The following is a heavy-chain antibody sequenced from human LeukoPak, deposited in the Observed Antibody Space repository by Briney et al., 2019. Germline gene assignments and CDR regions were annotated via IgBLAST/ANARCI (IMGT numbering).Heavy chain of an antibody. CDR1: GGSISGGGYS. V-gene: IGHV4-30-2*01. J-gene: IGHJ4*02. Sequence: NSSQTLSLTCAVSGGSISGGGYSWSWIRQPPGKGLEWIGYIYHSGSTYYNPSLKSRVTISVDRSKNQFSLKLSSVTAADTAVYYCARGVDGDYVAYYFDYWGQGTLVTVSS. D-gene: IGHD4-17*01. CDR3: ARGVDGDYVAYYFDY. CDR2: IYHSGST.